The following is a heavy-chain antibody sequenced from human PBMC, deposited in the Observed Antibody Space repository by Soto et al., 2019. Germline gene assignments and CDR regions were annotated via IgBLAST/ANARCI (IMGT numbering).Heavy chain of an antibody. Sequence: QTGGSLRLSCAASGFVFSDYAMTWARQAPGKELERVSGLLRPGRSTYYADSVKGRFTISGDTSANTVYLQMDSLRAEDTAVYYCAKDAIANDGIWLMDSWGQGTVVTVSS. CDR1: GFVFSDYA. CDR3: AKDAIANDGIWLMDS. D-gene: IGHD3-16*01. J-gene: IGHJ5*02. V-gene: IGHV3-23*01. CDR2: LLRPGRST.